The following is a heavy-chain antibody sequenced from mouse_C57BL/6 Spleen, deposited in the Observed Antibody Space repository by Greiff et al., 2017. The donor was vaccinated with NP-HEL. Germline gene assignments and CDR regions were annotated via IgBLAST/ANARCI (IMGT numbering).Heavy chain of an antibody. D-gene: IGHD2-5*01. J-gene: IGHJ4*01. Sequence: VKVVESGPGLVQPSQSLSITCTVSGFSLTSYGVHWVRQSPGKGLEWLGVIWRGGSTDYNAAFMSRLSITKDNSKSQVFFKMNSLQADDTAIYYCAKSDYSNYYYAMDYWGQGTSVTVSS. V-gene: IGHV2-5*01. CDR1: GFSLTSYG. CDR2: IWRGGST. CDR3: AKSDYSNYYYAMDY.